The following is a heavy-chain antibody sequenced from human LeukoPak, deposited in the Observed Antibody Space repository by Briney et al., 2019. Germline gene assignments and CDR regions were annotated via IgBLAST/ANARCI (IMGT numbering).Heavy chain of an antibody. Sequence: GGSLRLSCVASGFTINNNYMTWVRQAPGKGLEWVSSISSSSSYIYYADSVKGRFTITRDNAKNSLYLQMNSLRAEDTAVYYCARGSRDDYSNPPFDHWGQGTLVTVSS. CDR1: GFTINNNY. CDR2: ISSSSSYI. J-gene: IGHJ4*02. V-gene: IGHV3-21*01. CDR3: ARGSRDDYSNPPFDH. D-gene: IGHD4-11*01.